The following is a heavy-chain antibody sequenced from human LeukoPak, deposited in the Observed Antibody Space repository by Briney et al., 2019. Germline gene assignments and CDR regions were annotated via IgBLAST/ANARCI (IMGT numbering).Heavy chain of an antibody. D-gene: IGHD1-26*01. V-gene: IGHV3-74*03. Sequence: GGSLRLPCAGSGFSLSNYWMHWVRQGPGKGLAWVSRIYIDGSRTTYADSVKGRFTISGDNAKNTLYLQMDSLRADDTAVYYCTRSGRGGAFDIWGQGTMVIVSS. CDR3: TRSGRGGAFDI. J-gene: IGHJ3*02. CDR1: GFSLSNYW. CDR2: IYIDGSRT.